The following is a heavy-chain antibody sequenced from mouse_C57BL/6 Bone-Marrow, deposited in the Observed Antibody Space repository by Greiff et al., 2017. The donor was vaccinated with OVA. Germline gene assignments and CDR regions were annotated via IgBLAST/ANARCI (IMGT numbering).Heavy chain of an antibody. CDR1: GYTFTSYG. CDR3: AREGGGTDWYFDV. V-gene: IGHV1-81*01. CDR2: IYPRSGNT. Sequence: QVQLQQSGAELARPGASVKLSCKASGYTFTSYGISWVKQRTGQGLEWIGEIYPRSGNTYYNEKFKGKATLTAAKPSSTAYMEIRSPTSEDSAVYFGAREGGGTDWYFDVWGTGTTVTVST. D-gene: IGHD4-1*01. J-gene: IGHJ1*03.